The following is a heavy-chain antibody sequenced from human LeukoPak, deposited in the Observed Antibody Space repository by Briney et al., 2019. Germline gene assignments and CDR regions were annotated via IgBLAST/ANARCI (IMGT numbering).Heavy chain of an antibody. J-gene: IGHJ5*02. V-gene: IGHV4-39*01. D-gene: IGHD2-21*02. Sequence: PSETLSLTCTVSGASISSSAYYWGWIRQPPGKGLEWIGSIGGSNYYRGSTYYNPSLKSRDTIHVDTSKDQFSLKLSSVTAADTAVYYCARLETSVTEHNWFDPWGQGTLVTVSS. CDR3: ARLETSVTEHNWFDP. CDR2: IGGSNYYRGST. CDR1: GASISSSAYY.